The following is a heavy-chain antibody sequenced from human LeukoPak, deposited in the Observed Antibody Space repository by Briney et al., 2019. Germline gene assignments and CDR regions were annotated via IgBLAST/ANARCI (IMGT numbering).Heavy chain of an antibody. CDR1: GGSFSGYY. J-gene: IGHJ6*03. Sequence: PSETLSLTCAVYGGSFSGYYWSWIRQPPGKGLEWIGEINHSGSTNYNPSLTSRVTISVDTSKNQFSLKLSSVTAADTAVYYCNGARGQGMLYYYYYYMDVWGKGTTVTVSS. CDR2: INHSGST. D-gene: IGHD2-8*01. V-gene: IGHV4-34*01. CDR3: NGARGQGMLYYYYYYMDV.